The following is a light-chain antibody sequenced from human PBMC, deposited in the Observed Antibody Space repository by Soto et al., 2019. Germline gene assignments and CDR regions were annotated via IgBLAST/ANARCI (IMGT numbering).Light chain of an antibody. J-gene: IGLJ2*01. Sequence: QSVLTQSPSVSGAPGHRVTISCTGSTSNIGAVYDVYWYQQLPRTAPKLLMYGNSNRPSGVPERFSGSKSGTSASLAITGLQAEDEADYYCQSYDSSLSGAVFGGGTKLTVL. V-gene: IGLV1-40*01. CDR1: TSNIGAVYD. CDR2: GNS. CDR3: QSYDSSLSGAV.